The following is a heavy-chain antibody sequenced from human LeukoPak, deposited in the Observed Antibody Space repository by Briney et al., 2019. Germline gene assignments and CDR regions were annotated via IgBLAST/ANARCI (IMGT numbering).Heavy chain of an antibody. Sequence: RASVKLLRNASRHLHRRFDTLGATRPPGQGLEWMGRIIPILGIANYAQKFQGRVTITADKSTSTAYMELSSMRSEDTAVYYCARSFLGATNYFDYWGQGTLVTVSS. V-gene: IGHV1-69*02. CDR2: IIPILGIA. CDR1: RHLHRRF. CDR3: ARSFLGATNYFDY. D-gene: IGHD1-26*01. J-gene: IGHJ4*02.